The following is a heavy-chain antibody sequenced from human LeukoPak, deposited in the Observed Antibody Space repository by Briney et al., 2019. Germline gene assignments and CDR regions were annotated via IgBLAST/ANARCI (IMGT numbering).Heavy chain of an antibody. CDR3: ARGWRATRDN. CDR2: INHSGST. V-gene: IGHV4-34*01. D-gene: IGHD1-26*01. CDR1: GGSFSGYY. Sequence: SETLSLTCAVYGGSFSGYYWSWIRQPPGKGLEWIGEINHSGSTNYNPSLKSRVTISVDTSKNQFSLKLSSVTAADTAVYYCARGWRATRDNWGQGTLVTVSS. J-gene: IGHJ4*02.